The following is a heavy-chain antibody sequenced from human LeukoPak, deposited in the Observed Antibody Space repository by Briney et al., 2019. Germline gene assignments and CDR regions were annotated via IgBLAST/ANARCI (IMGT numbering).Heavy chain of an antibody. V-gene: IGHV4-34*01. J-gene: IGHJ5*02. CDR1: GGSFSGYY. Sequence: NTSETLSLTCAVYGGSFSGYYWSWIRQPPGKGLEWIGEINHSGSTNYNPSLKSRVTISVDTSKNQFSLKLSPVTAADTAVYYCARGGGCSSTSCSHNWFDPWGQGTLVTVSS. D-gene: IGHD2-2*01. CDR3: ARGGGCSSTSCSHNWFDP. CDR2: INHSGST.